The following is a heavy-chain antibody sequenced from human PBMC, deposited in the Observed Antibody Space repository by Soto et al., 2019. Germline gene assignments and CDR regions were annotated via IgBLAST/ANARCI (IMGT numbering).Heavy chain of an antibody. CDR1: GFTFSSYG. CDR2: IWYDGSNK. J-gene: IGHJ3*02. CDR3: ARGCDYGDYDAAFAI. Sequence: QVQLVESGGGVVQPGRSLRLSCAASGFTFSSYGMHWVRQAPGKGLERVAVIWYDGSNKYYADSVKGRFTISRDNSKNALYRQMNSLRAADTAVYYCARGCDYGDYDAAFAIGGQGTMVTVSS. V-gene: IGHV3-33*01. D-gene: IGHD4-17*01.